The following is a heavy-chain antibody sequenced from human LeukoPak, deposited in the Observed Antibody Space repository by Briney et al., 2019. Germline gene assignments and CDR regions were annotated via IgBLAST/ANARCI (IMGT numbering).Heavy chain of an antibody. CDR1: GLTFSSYW. D-gene: IGHD6-6*01. CDR3: ARDHSSSPVNWFDP. V-gene: IGHV3-74*01. CDR2: INTDGSST. J-gene: IGHJ5*02. Sequence: GGSLRLSCAASGLTFSSYWMHWVRQAPGKGLVWVSRINTDGSSTSYADSVKGRFTISRDNAKNTLYLQMNSLRAEDTAVYYCARDHSSSPVNWFDPWGQGTLVTVSS.